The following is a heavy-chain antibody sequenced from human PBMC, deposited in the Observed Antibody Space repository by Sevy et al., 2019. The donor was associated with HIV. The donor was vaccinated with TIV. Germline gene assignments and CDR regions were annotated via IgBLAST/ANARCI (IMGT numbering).Heavy chain of an antibody. V-gene: IGHV4-39*01. D-gene: IGHD4-17*01. CDR3: ARHRAHHDYADP. Sequence: SETLSLTCSVSGGSISNGDYYWAWISLPPGKGLEWIGSIYYNGDTYYNPSLKSRVTVSVDMSKNQFSLRLSSVTAADTAIYYCARHRAHHDYADPWGQGTLVTVSS. CDR2: IYYNGDT. J-gene: IGHJ5*02. CDR1: GGSISNGDYY.